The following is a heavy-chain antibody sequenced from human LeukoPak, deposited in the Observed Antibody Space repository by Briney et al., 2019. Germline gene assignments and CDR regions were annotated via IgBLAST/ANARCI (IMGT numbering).Heavy chain of an antibody. Sequence: ASVKVSCKASGYTFTSYYMHWVRQAPGQGLEWMGIINPSGGSTSYAQKFQGRVTMTRDTSTSTIYMEQSSLRYEDTAVYYCARATTTDYYFHYWGQGTLVTVSS. CDR3: ARATTTDYYFHY. CDR1: GYTFTSYY. CDR2: INPSGGST. D-gene: IGHD1-26*01. J-gene: IGHJ4*02. V-gene: IGHV1-46*03.